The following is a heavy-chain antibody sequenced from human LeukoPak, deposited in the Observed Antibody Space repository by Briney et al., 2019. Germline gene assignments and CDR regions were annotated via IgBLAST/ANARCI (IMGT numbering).Heavy chain of an antibody. CDR3: ARDSRYCSSANCYFDY. V-gene: IGHV3-48*02. D-gene: IGHD2-2*01. J-gene: IGHJ4*02. CDR1: GLTFSSCS. Sequence: GGSLRLSCAASGLTFSSCSMNWVRQAPGKGLEWVSFISSSSSTIYYTDSVRGRFTISRDNAKNSLYLQMNSLRDEDTAVYYCARDSRYCSSANCYFDYWGQGTLVTVSS. CDR2: ISSSSSTI.